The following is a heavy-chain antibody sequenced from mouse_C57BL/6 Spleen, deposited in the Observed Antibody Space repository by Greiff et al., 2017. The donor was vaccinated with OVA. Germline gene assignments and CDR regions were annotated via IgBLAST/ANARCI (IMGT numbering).Heavy chain of an antibody. CDR3: GRTDDGYHR. Sequence: QVQLQQSGAELVKPGASVKISCKASGYAFSSYWMNWVKQRPGKGLEWIGQIYPGDGDTNYNGKFKGTATLTADKSSSTADMHLSSLTSDDAAVYFGGRTDDGYHRWGKGTLVTVSA. CDR1: GYAFSSYW. D-gene: IGHD2-3*01. J-gene: IGHJ3*02. V-gene: IGHV1-80*01. CDR2: IYPGDGDT.